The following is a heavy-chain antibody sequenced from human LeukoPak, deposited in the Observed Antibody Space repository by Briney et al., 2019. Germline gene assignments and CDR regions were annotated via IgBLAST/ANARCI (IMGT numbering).Heavy chain of an antibody. CDR3: ASPGRYSSSSDAFDI. D-gene: IGHD6-13*01. CDR2: INHSGST. CDR1: GGSFSGYY. J-gene: IGHJ3*02. Sequence: SETLSLTCAVYGGSFSGYYWNWIRQPPGKGLEWIGEINHSGSTNYNPSLKSRVTISVDTSKNQFSLKLSSVTAADTAVYYCASPGRYSSSSDAFDIWGQGTMVTVSS. V-gene: IGHV4-34*01.